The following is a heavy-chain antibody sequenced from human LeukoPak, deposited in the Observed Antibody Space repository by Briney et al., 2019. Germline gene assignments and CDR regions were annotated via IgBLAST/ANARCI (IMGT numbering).Heavy chain of an antibody. D-gene: IGHD4-23*01. Sequence: PGGSLRLSCAASGFTFNDYWMHWVRQAPGKGLVWVSRINTDGSSTSYADSVKGRFTISRDNAKNTLYLQMNSLRAEDTAVYYCTRATYSGNIQGYWGQGTLVTVSS. CDR2: INTDGSST. CDR3: TRATYSGNIQGY. V-gene: IGHV3-74*01. CDR1: GFTFNDYW. J-gene: IGHJ4*02.